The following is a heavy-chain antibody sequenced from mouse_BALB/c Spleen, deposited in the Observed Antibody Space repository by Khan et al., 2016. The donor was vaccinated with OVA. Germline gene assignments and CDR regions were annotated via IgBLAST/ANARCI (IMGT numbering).Heavy chain of an antibody. V-gene: IGHV14-3*02. D-gene: IGHD4-1*01. Sequence: VQLQQSGAELVKPGASVKLSCTASGFNITDTYMHWVKQRPEQGLEWIGRIDPANGNTKYDPKLQGKATITADTSSNTAYLQLSSLTSEDTAVYYCARDYWDVFAYWGQGTLVTVSA. J-gene: IGHJ3*01. CDR3: ARDYWDVFAY. CDR2: IDPANGNT. CDR1: GFNITDTY.